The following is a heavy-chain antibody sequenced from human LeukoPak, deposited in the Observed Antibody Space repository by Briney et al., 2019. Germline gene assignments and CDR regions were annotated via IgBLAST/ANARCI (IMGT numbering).Heavy chain of an antibody. D-gene: IGHD6-19*01. V-gene: IGHV4-59*11. J-gene: IGHJ4*02. Sequence: SETLSLTCTVSHGSISSHYWSWLRQPPGKGLEWIGHIYYSGSTTYNPSLRSRVTISIDTSKNQLSLKLRSVSAADTAVYYCARDRGSGWYGIDYWGQGTLVTVSS. CDR2: IYYSGST. CDR3: ARDRGSGWYGIDY. CDR1: HGSISSHY.